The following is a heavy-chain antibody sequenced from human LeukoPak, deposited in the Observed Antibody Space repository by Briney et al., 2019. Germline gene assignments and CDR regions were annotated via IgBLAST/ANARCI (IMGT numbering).Heavy chain of an antibody. CDR3: ARDPSSGYYPSHAFDI. Sequence: SETLSLTCTVSGGSISSYYWSWIRQPPGKGLEWIGYIYYSGSTNYNPSLKSRVTISVDTSKNQFSLKLSSVTAADTAVYYCARDPSSGYYPSHAFDIWGQGTMVTVSS. V-gene: IGHV4-59*01. CDR1: GGSISSYY. D-gene: IGHD3-22*01. J-gene: IGHJ3*02. CDR2: IYYSGST.